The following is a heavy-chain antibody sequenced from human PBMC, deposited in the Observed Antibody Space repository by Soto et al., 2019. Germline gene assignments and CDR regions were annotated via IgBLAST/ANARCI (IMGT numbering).Heavy chain of an antibody. CDR1: GXSLSNAGLG. V-gene: IGHV2-26*04. Sequence: XVXXXXSXXVXXXPTETLTLTCTVSGXSLSNAGLGXXXIRQPPGKALEWLAHIFSNDEKSYSTSLKSRLTISKDTSKSQVVLTMTNMDPVDTATYYCASTYSTSWYWFDPWGQGTLVTVSS. CDR3: ASTYSTSWYWFDP. D-gene: IGHD6-13*01. J-gene: IGHJ5*02. CDR2: IFSNDEK.